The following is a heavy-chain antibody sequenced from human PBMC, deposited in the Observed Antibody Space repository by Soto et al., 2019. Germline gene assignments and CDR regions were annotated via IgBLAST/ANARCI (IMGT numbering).Heavy chain of an antibody. CDR1: GFTVSRYY. CDR3: ARDYWRYYDISGYVI. CDR2: IYSGGST. J-gene: IGHJ4*02. D-gene: IGHD3-22*01. Sequence: PGGSLRLSCAASGFTVSRYYMRWVRQAPGKGLEWVSVIYSGGSTYYADSVQGRFTISRDNSKNTLYLQMNSLRAEDTAVYYCARDYWRYYDISGYVIWGQGTLVTVSS. V-gene: IGHV3-53*01.